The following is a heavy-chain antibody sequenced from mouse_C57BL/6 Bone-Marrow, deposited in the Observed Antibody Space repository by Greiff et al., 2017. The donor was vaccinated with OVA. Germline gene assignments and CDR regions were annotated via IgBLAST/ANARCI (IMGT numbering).Heavy chain of an antibody. CDR3: ARESAAQATRAWFAY. CDR2: IYPGSGST. V-gene: IGHV1-55*01. J-gene: IGHJ3*01. Sequence: VKLVESGAELVKPGASVKMSCKASGYTFTSYWITWVKQRPGQGLEWIGDIYPGSGSTNYNEKFKSKATLTVDTSSSTAYMQLSSLTSEDSAVYYCARESAAQATRAWFAYWGQGTLVTVSA. D-gene: IGHD3-2*02. CDR1: GYTFTSYW.